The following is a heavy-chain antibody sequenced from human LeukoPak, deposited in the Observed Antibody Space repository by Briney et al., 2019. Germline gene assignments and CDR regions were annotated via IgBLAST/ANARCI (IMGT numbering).Heavy chain of an antibody. D-gene: IGHD6-13*01. CDR3: ARDPYSSSWYWFDP. CDR1: GYTFTSYG. Sequence: ASVKVSCKASGYTFTSYGISWVRQAPGQGLEWMGWISAYNGNTNYAQKFQGRVTITTDESTSTAYMELSSLRSEDTAVYYCARDPYSSSWYWFDPWGQGTLVTVSS. J-gene: IGHJ5*02. CDR2: ISAYNGNT. V-gene: IGHV1-18*01.